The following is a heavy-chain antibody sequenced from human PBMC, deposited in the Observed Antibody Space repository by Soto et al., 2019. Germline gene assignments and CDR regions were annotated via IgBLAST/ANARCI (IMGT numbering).Heavy chain of an antibody. V-gene: IGHV1-24*01. CDR2: FDPEDGET. CDR1: GHTLTELS. D-gene: IGHD4-4*01. J-gene: IGHJ5*02. CDR3: ATAYSNYVWFDP. Sequence: ASVKVSCKVSGHTLTELSMHWVRQAPGEGLEWMGGFDPEDGETFYAQKFQGRVTMTEDTSTDTAYMELSSLRSEDTAVYYCATAYSNYVWFDPWGQGTLVTVSS.